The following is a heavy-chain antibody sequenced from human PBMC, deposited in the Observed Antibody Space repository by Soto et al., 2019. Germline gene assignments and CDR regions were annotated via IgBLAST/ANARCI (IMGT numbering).Heavy chain of an antibody. CDR2: IIPIFGTA. D-gene: IGHD2-2*01. CDR1: GGTFSSYA. Sequence: SVNVSCKASGGTFSSYAISWVRQAPGQGLEWMGGIIPIFGTANYAQKFQGRVTITADESTSTAYMELSSLRSEDTAVYYCARGHIVVVPAATGRFDPWGQGTLVTVSS. V-gene: IGHV1-69*13. J-gene: IGHJ5*02. CDR3: ARGHIVVVPAATGRFDP.